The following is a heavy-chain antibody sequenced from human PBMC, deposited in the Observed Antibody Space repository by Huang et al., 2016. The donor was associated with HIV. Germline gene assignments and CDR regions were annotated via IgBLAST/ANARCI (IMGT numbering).Heavy chain of an antibody. J-gene: IGHJ4*02. V-gene: IGHV4-34*01. Sequence: QVQLRQWGAGLVKPSETLSLTCAVYGGSFSGYYWQWIRQSPGKGLEWIGEINHIGKTNYQPSLKSRGTISKDTAKNQFSLQLTSVSAADTGVYFCAREKAADSAWYGVYYFDYWGEGALVTVTS. D-gene: IGHD6-19*01. CDR1: GGSFSGYY. CDR3: AREKAADSAWYGVYYFDY. CDR2: INHIGKT.